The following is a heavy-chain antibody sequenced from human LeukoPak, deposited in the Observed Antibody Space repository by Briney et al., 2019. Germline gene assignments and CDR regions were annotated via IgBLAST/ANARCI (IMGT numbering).Heavy chain of an antibody. Sequence: SETLSLTCAVYGGSFSGYYWSWIRQPPGKGLEWIGEINHSGSTNYNPSLKSRVTISVDTSKNQFSLKLSSVTAADTAVYYCAKRGIAAAGAACSAPGGKETLVT. CDR2: INHSGST. CDR3: AKRGIAAAGAACSAP. V-gene: IGHV4-34*01. J-gene: IGHJ5*02. D-gene: IGHD6-13*01. CDR1: GGSFSGYY.